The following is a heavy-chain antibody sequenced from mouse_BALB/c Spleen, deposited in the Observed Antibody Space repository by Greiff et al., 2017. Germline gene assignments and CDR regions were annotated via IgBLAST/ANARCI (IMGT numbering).Heavy chain of an antibody. V-gene: IGHV1S81*02. CDR1: GYTFTSYW. Sequence: QVQLQQPGAELVKPGASVKLSCKASGYTFTSYWMHWVKQRPGQGLEWIGEINPSNGRTNYNEKFKSKATLTVDKSSSTAYMQLSSLTSEDSAVYYCARMVDYDWFAYWGQGTLVTVSA. CDR2: INPSNGRT. CDR3: ARMVDYDWFAY. J-gene: IGHJ3*01. D-gene: IGHD2-4*01.